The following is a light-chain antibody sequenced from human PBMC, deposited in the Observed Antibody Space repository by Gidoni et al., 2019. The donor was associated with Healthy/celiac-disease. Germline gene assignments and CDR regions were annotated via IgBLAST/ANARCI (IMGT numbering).Light chain of an antibody. J-gene: IGKJ4*01. CDR2: GAS. V-gene: IGKV3-15*01. CDR3: QQYNNWPLT. CDR1: QTVSIN. Sequence: EIVLTQSPPTLSVSPGERATLSCRASQTVSINLAWYQQKPGQAPRLLIYGASTRATGIPARFSGSGSGTEFTLTISSLQSEDLAVYYCQQYNNWPLTVGGGTKVEIK.